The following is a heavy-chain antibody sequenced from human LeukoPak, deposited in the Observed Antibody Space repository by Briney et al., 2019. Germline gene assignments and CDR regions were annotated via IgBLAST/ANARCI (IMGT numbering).Heavy chain of an antibody. J-gene: IGHJ4*02. D-gene: IGHD2-15*01. CDR3: ARYCSGGSCYAGYDY. CDR1: GFTFSSYA. Sequence: GGSLGLSCAAFGFTFSSYAMNWVRQAPGKGLEWVSVISGSGGSTYYADSVKGRFTISRDNSKNTLYLQMNSLRAEDTAVYYCARYCSGGSCYAGYDYWGQGTLVTVSS. CDR2: ISGSGGST. V-gene: IGHV3-23*01.